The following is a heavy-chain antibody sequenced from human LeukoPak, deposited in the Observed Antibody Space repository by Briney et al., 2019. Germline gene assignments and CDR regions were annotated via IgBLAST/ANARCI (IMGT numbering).Heavy chain of an antibody. D-gene: IGHD6-13*01. J-gene: IGHJ4*02. CDR3: AKAFRSSWTTHFDY. Sequence: GGSLRLSCAASGFTFDDYAMHWVRQAPGKGLEWVSGISWNSGSIGYADSVKGRFTISRDNAKNSLYLQMNSLRAEDMALYYCAKAFRSSWTTHFDYWGQGTLVPVP. V-gene: IGHV3-9*03. CDR1: GFTFDDYA. CDR2: ISWNSGSI.